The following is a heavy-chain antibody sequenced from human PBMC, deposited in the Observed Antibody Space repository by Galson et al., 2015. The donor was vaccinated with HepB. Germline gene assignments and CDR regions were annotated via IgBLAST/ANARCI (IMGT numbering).Heavy chain of an antibody. CDR1: GFTFSSSA. CDR2: IESKGSNYAT. Sequence: SLRLSCAGSGFTFSSSAIHWVRQASGKGLEWVGRIESKGSNYATAYIASVKGRFTISRDDSKNTAYLQMNSLRNEDTAVYYCIRMGDVSGYSSTWGQGTLVTVSS. J-gene: IGHJ5*02. V-gene: IGHV3-73*01. CDR3: IRMGDVSGYSST. D-gene: IGHD6-13*01.